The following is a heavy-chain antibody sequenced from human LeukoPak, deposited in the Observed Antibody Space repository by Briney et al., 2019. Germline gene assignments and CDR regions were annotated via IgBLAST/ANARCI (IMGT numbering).Heavy chain of an antibody. Sequence: SVKVSCKASGGTFSSYAISWVRQAPGQGLEWMGGIISIFGTANYAQKFQGRVTITADESTSTAYMELSSLRSEDTAVYYCARARTVAGYYYYYGMDVWGQGTTVTVSS. CDR3: ARARTVAGYYYYYGMDV. V-gene: IGHV1-69*13. D-gene: IGHD6-19*01. CDR1: GGTFSSYA. J-gene: IGHJ6*02. CDR2: IISIFGTA.